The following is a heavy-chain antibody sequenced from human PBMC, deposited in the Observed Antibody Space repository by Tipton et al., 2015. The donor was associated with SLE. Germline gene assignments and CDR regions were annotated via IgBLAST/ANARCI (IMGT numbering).Heavy chain of an antibody. J-gene: IGHJ3*02. CDR1: GYSFTSYW. Sequence: VQLVQSGAEVKKPGESLRISCKGSGYSFTSYWISWVRQMPGKGLEWMGIIYPGDSDTRYGPSFQGQVTISADKSISTAYLQWSSLKASDTAIYYCASSSSAWPDAFNIWGQGTMVTVSS. CDR3: ASSSSAWPDAFNI. CDR2: IYPGDSDT. D-gene: IGHD6-19*01. V-gene: IGHV5-51*01.